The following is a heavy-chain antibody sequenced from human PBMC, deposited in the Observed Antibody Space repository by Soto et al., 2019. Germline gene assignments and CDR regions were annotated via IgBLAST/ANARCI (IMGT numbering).Heavy chain of an antibody. V-gene: IGHV5-10-1*01. J-gene: IGHJ4*02. CDR3: ARLGTISPLDY. CDR2: IHPSDSLT. Sequence: GESLKISCKGSGYDFSKHWITWVRQVPGKGLEGMGRIHPSDSLTNDSPSFQGHVTISADKSTSTASLQWNSLKASDTAIYYCARLGTISPLDYWGQGTLVTVSS. D-gene: IGHD7-27*01. CDR1: GYDFSKHW.